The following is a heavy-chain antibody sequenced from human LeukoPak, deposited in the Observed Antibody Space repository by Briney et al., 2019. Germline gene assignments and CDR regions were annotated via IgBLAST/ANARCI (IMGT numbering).Heavy chain of an antibody. Sequence: GESLKISCKGSGYSFTTYWIGWVRQMPGKGLDWMGIIYPGDCDTRYSPSFQGQVTISADKSTSTAYLQWSSLKASDTAMYYCARFCSGGSCSPWGQGTLVTVSS. V-gene: IGHV5-51*01. D-gene: IGHD2-15*01. J-gene: IGHJ4*02. CDR2: IYPGDCDT. CDR1: GYSFTTYW. CDR3: ARFCSGGSCSP.